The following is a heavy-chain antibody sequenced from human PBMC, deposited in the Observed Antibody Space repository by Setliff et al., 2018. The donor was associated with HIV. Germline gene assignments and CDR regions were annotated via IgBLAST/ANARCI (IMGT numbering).Heavy chain of an antibody. CDR2: IYYSGTT. V-gene: IGHV4-39*07. CDR3: ARDGGDPRYSGTYNY. D-gene: IGHD1-26*01. J-gene: IGHJ4*02. CDR1: GGSISSSRYY. Sequence: PSETLSLTCTVPGGSISSSRYYWGWIRQPPGMGLEWIGSIYYSGTTYYNPSLKSRVTISVDTSKNQFSLKLTSVTAADTAMYFCARDGGDPRYSGTYNYWGQGALVTSPQ.